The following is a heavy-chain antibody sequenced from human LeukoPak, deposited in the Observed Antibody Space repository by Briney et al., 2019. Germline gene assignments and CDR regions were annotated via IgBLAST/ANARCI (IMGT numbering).Heavy chain of an antibody. CDR2: IERDGSKK. V-gene: IGHV3-7*01. CDR3: ATAPAAADSC. J-gene: IGHJ4*02. CDR1: GFTFSSFW. D-gene: IGHD6-13*01. Sequence: GGSLRLSCAASGFTFSSFWMTWVRQAPGKGLEWVANIERDGSKKTYVDSVKGRFTISRDNAKNSLYLQMSSLRAEDTAVYYCATAPAAADSCWGQGTLVAVTS.